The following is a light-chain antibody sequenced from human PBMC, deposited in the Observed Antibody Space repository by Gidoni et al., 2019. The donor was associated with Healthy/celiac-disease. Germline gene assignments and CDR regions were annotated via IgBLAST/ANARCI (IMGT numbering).Light chain of an antibody. CDR1: QSVRSSY. J-gene: IGKJ2*01. Sequence: EIVLTQSPGTLSLSPGERDTLSCRASQSVRSSYFAGYQQKPGQAPRLLIYGASSRATGIPDRFSGSGSGTDFTLTISRLEPEDFAVYYCQKYGNSRYTVGQGTKLEIK. V-gene: IGKV3-20*01. CDR2: GAS. CDR3: QKYGNSRYT.